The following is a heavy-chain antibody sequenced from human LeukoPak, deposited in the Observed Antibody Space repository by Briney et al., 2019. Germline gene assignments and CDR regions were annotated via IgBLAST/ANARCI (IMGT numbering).Heavy chain of an antibody. D-gene: IGHD3-3*01. V-gene: IGHV1-2*02. Sequence: ASVKVSCKASGYTFTGNYMLWVRQAPGQGLEWMGWINPNSGGTNYAQKFQGRVTMTRDTSISTAYMELSRLRSDDTAVYYCARGAITISNAQPFDYWGQGTLVTVSS. J-gene: IGHJ4*02. CDR3: ARGAITISNAQPFDY. CDR1: GYTFTGNY. CDR2: INPNSGGT.